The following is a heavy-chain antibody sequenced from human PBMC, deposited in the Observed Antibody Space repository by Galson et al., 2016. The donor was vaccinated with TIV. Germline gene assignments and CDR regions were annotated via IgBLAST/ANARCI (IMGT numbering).Heavy chain of an antibody. CDR2: TYYRSEWHT. J-gene: IGHJ4*02. V-gene: IGHV6-1*01. Sequence: CAISGDSVSSNRAAWNWIRQSPLRGLGWLGKTYYRSEWHTEYAESVKSRISINPDTSNNQVSLQLNFVTPEDTALYFCARDRGVMDTGFDIWGQGALVTVSS. CDR3: ARDRGVMDTGFDI. D-gene: IGHD5-18*01. CDR1: GDSVSSNRAA.